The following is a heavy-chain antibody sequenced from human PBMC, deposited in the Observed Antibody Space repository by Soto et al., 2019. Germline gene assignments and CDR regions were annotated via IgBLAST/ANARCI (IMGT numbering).Heavy chain of an antibody. CDR3: AKAIENYSTGYYKPFYYFGVDV. CDR2: IIPIFGTA. D-gene: IGHD3-22*01. CDR1: GGTFSSYA. Sequence: GASVKVSCKASGGTFSSYAISWVRQAPGQGLEWMGGIIPIFGTANYAQKFQGRVTITADESTSTAYMELSSLRVEDTAVYYCAKAIENYSTGYYKPFYYFGVDVWGQGTTVTVSS. J-gene: IGHJ6*02. V-gene: IGHV1-69*13.